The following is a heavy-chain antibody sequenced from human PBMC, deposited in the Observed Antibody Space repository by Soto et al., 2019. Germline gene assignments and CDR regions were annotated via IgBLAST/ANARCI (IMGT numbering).Heavy chain of an antibody. CDR2: ISWNSGSI. D-gene: IGHD3-22*01. CDR1: GFTFDDYA. J-gene: IGHJ4*02. CDR3: AKWYYYDTSGHIDY. Sequence: EVQLVESGGGLVQPGRSLRLSCAASGFTFDDYAMHWVRQAPGKGLEWVSGISWNSGSIDYADSVKGRFTISRDNAKNSLYLQMNSLRAEDTALYYCAKWYYYDTSGHIDYWGQGTRVTVSS. V-gene: IGHV3-9*01.